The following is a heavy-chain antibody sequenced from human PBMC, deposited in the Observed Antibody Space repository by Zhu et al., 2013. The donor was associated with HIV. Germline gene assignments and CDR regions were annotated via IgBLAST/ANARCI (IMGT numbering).Heavy chain of an antibody. Sequence: QVQLQESGPGLVKPSETLSLTCSVSGGSVNTDNYYWSWIRQPPGQGPEWIGFIYYSGSTNYNPSLKSRVTISIDKSKNQFSLEINSVTAADTADYYCAGLIKDILVVVAAPGAFDLWGQGTRVTVS. J-gene: IGHJ3*01. CDR2: IYYSGST. V-gene: IGHV4-61*01. CDR1: GGSVNTDNYY. CDR3: AGLIKDILVVVAAPGAFDL. D-gene: IGHD2-15*01.